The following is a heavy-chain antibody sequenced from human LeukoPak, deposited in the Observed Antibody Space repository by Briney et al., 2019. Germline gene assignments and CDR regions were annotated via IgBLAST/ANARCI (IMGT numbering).Heavy chain of an antibody. Sequence: GGSLRLSCAASGFTFSNYDIHWVRQAPGKGLEWVAVISYDGNNKYYADSVKGRFTISRDNSKNTLFLQMNSLRAEDTAVYYCAKGVDYCSGGSCPADYWGPGTLVTVS. CDR2: ISYDGNNK. CDR3: AKGVDYCSGGSCPADY. CDR1: GFTFSNYD. J-gene: IGHJ4*02. V-gene: IGHV3-30*18. D-gene: IGHD2-15*01.